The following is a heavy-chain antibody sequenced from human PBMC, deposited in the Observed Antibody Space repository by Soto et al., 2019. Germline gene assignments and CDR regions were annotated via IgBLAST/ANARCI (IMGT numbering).Heavy chain of an antibody. J-gene: IGHJ4*02. CDR2: IWYDGSNK. CDR3: ARGRAPCTYYYDSSGVLDY. Sequence: QVQLVESGGGVVQPGRSLRLSCAASGFTFSSYGMHWVRQAPGKGLEWVAVIWYDGSNKYYADSVKGRFTISRDNSKNTLYLQMDSLRGEDTAVYYCARGRAPCTYYYDSSGVLDYWGQGTLVTVSS. V-gene: IGHV3-33*01. D-gene: IGHD3-22*01. CDR1: GFTFSSYG.